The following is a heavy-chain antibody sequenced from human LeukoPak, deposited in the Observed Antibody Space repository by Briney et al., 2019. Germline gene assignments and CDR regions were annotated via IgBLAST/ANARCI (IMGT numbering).Heavy chain of an antibody. CDR2: ISAYNGNT. V-gene: IGHV1-18*01. CDR3: ARAGLLLWFGNYGMDV. Sequence: ASVTVSFTASGYTFTSYGISWVRQAPGQGLEWMGWISAYNGNTNYAQKLQGRVNMTTDTSTSTAYMELRSLRSDDTAVYYCARAGLLLWFGNYGMDVWGQGTTVTVS. CDR1: GYTFTSYG. D-gene: IGHD3-10*01. J-gene: IGHJ6*02.